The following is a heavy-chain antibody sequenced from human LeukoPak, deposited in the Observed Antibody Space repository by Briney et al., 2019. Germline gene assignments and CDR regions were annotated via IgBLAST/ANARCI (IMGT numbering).Heavy chain of an antibody. CDR3: AKFEWAKQLSGSFYSDF. Sequence: GGSLRLSCAASGFTFSSYAMSWVRQAPGKGLEWVSAISGSGGSTYYADSVKGRFTISRDNSKNTLYLQMNSLRAEDAAVYYCAKFEWAKQLSGSFYSDFWGRGTLVTVSS. CDR2: ISGSGGST. CDR1: GFTFSSYA. V-gene: IGHV3-23*01. D-gene: IGHD1-26*01. J-gene: IGHJ4*02.